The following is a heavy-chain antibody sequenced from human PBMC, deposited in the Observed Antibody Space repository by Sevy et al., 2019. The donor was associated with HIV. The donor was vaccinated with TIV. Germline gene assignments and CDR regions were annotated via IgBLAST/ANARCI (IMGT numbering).Heavy chain of an antibody. V-gene: IGHV3-30*04. CDR2: ISHDGVGK. CDR3: AGEGGSSGRCGYFHY. Sequence: GGSLRLSCAASGIMQWVRQAPGRGLEWVAGISHDGVGKYYLDSVKGRLIVSRDNSQNKVYLEINSLRTEDTAVYYCAGEGGSSGRCGYFHYWGLGTLVTVSS. J-gene: IGHJ4*02. D-gene: IGHD3-22*01. CDR1: GI.